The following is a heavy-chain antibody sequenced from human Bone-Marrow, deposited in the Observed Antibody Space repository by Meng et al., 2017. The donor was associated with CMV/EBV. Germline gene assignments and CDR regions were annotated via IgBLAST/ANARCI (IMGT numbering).Heavy chain of an antibody. D-gene: IGHD3-10*01. J-gene: IGHJ5*02. V-gene: IGHV4-34*01. CDR2: INHSGST. CDR3: ARCPLLWFGELLPRFDP. CDR1: GGSFSGYY. Sequence: YGGSFSGYYWSWLRQPPGKGLEWIGEINHSGSTNYNPSLKSRVTISVDTSKNQFSLKLSSVTAADTAVYYCARCPLLWFGELLPRFDPWGQGTLVTVSS.